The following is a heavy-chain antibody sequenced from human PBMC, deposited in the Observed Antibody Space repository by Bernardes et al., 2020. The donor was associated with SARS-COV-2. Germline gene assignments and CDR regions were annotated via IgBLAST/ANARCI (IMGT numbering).Heavy chain of an antibody. CDR1: GGSISSYY. V-gene: IGHV4-59*01. CDR2: IYYSGST. Sequence: SETLSLTCTVSGGSISSYYWSWIRQPPGKGLEWIGYIYYSGSTNYNPSLKSRVTISVDTSKNQFSLKLSSVTAADTAVYYCARCGGYSGYDVGNWFDPWGQGTLVTVSS. CDR3: ARCGGYSGYDVGNWFDP. J-gene: IGHJ5*02. D-gene: IGHD5-12*01.